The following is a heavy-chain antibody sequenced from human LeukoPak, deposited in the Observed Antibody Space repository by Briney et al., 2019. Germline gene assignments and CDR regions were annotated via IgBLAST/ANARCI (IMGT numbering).Heavy chain of an antibody. CDR2: IYPGDSDT. J-gene: IGHJ6*03. D-gene: IGHD1-26*01. CDR1: GYSFTSYW. V-gene: IGHV5-51*01. CDR3: ARQLGATRYYYYYMDV. Sequence: GESLKISCKGSGYSFTSYWIGWVRQMPGKGLEWMGIIYPGDSDTRYSPSFQGQVTISADKSISTAYLQWSSLKASDTAMYYCARQLGATRYYYYYMDVWGKGTTVTVSS.